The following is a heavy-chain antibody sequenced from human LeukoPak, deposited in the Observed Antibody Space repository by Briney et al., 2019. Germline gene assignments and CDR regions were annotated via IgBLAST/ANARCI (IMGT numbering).Heavy chain of an antibody. V-gene: IGHV3-15*01. Sequence: GGSLRLSCAASGFTFSNAWMSWVRQAPGKGLEWVGRIKSKTDGGTTDYAAPVKGRFTISRDDSKNTLYLQMNSLKTGDTAVYYCTTVNPDSSGYYRRYYYYGMDVWGQGTTVTVSS. CDR2: IKSKTDGGTT. J-gene: IGHJ6*02. D-gene: IGHD3-22*01. CDR3: TTVNPDSSGYYRRYYYYGMDV. CDR1: GFTFSNAW.